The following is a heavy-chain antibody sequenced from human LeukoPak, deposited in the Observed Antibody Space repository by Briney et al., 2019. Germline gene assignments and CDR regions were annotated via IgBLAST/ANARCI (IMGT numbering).Heavy chain of an antibody. Sequence: PGGSLRLSCAASGFTFSSYWMHWVRQGPGKGLVWVSRFLSDGSRTTYADSVKGRFTISRDNSKNTLYLQMSGLTAEDTAVYYCAKDEDGSGSYFRALDIWGQGTMVTVSS. CDR2: FLSDGSRT. V-gene: IGHV3-74*01. J-gene: IGHJ3*02. D-gene: IGHD3-10*01. CDR1: GFTFSSYW. CDR3: AKDEDGSGSYFRALDI.